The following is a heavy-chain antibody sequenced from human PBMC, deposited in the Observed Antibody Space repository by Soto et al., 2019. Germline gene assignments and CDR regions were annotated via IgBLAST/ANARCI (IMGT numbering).Heavy chain of an antibody. Sequence: QVQLVQSGAEVKEPGSSVKVACQASGGAFSTYAISWVRQAPGQGLEWMGGVIPLFGTSNYLPKFQGRVSIPADRSTETVYMELSRLRFDDTAVYFCARELKAGGHFGMDVWGQGTTVTVSS. CDR3: ARELKAGGHFGMDV. CDR2: VIPLFGTS. V-gene: IGHV1-69*06. D-gene: IGHD3-16*01. CDR1: GGAFSTYA. J-gene: IGHJ6*02.